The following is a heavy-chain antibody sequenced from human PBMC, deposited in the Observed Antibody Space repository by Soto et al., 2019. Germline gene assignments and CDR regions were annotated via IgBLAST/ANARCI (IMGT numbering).Heavy chain of an antibody. J-gene: IGHJ5*02. CDR3: ARVASVGVVITYNWFDP. Sequence: SETLSLTCTVSGGSISSGDYYWSWIRQPPGKGLEWIGYIYYSGSTYYNPSLKSRVTISVDTSKNQFSLKLSSVTAADTAVYYCARVASVGVVITYNWFDPWGQGTLVTVSS. CDR1: GGSISSGDYY. V-gene: IGHV4-30-4*01. CDR2: IYYSGST. D-gene: IGHD3-3*01.